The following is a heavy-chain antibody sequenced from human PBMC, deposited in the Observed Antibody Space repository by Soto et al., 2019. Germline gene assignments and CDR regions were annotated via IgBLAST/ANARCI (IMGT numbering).Heavy chain of an antibody. Sequence: GESLKISCQGSGYSFASYWIGWVRQMPGKDLEWMGIIYPGDSDTRYSPSFQGQVTISADKSLRTACLQWTSLKASDTALYYCARTRSFTLGFYYDGMDVWGQGTTVTVSS. V-gene: IGHV5-51*01. CDR2: IYPGDSDT. CDR1: GYSFASYW. D-gene: IGHD6-6*01. CDR3: ARTRSFTLGFYYDGMDV. J-gene: IGHJ6*02.